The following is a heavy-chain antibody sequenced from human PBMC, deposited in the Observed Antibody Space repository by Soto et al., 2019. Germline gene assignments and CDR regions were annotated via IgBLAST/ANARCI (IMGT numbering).Heavy chain of an antibody. CDR2: IYPTGNT. V-gene: IGHV4-4*07. D-gene: IGHD2-8*01. CDR1: GDFLSNYH. Sequence: SETLSLTCSVSGDFLSNYHWSWIRQPAGKGLEWIGRIYPTGNTNYNPSLKSQVTMSVDTSKNQFSLKLTSMTAADTAVYYCARGYATYEYWGQGTLVTVSS. J-gene: IGHJ4*02. CDR3: ARGYATYEY.